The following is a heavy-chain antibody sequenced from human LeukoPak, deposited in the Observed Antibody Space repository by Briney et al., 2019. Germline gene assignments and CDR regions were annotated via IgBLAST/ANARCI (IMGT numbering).Heavy chain of an antibody. CDR2: IYTSGST. CDR1: GGSISSYY. D-gene: IGHD3-22*01. V-gene: IGHV4-4*09. Sequence: KPSETLSLTCTVSGGSISSYYWSWIRQPPGKGLEWIGYIYTSGSTNYNPSLKSRVTISVDTSKNQFSLKLSSVAAADTAVYYCARQGYYDSSGVYYYMDVWGKGTTVTVSS. J-gene: IGHJ6*03. CDR3: ARQGYYDSSGVYYYMDV.